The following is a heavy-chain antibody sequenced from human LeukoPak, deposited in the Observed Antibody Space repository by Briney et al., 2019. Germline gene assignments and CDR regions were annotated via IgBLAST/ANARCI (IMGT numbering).Heavy chain of an antibody. Sequence: GGSLRLSCAASGFTFDDFVMHWVRHAPGKGLEWVSLISGNGGDTYYADSVKGRFTISRDNSKNSLYLQMNSLRPEDTALYYCSKETATLRGVVDYWGQGTLVTVSS. D-gene: IGHD3-10*01. CDR2: ISGNGGDT. V-gene: IGHV3-43*02. CDR3: SKETATLRGVVDY. J-gene: IGHJ4*02. CDR1: GFTFDDFV.